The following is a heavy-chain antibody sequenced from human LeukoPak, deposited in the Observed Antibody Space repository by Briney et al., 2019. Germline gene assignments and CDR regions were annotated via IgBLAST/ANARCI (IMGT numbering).Heavy chain of an antibody. V-gene: IGHV4-34*01. D-gene: IGHD6-13*01. Sequence: SETLSLTCAVYGGSFSGYYWSWIRQPPGKGLEWIGEINHSGSTNYNPSLKSRVTISVDTSKNQFSLKLSSVTAADTAVYYCASRAAGVYYYYYMDVWGKGTTVTVSS. CDR1: GGSFSGYY. CDR2: INHSGST. CDR3: ASRAAGVYYYYYMDV. J-gene: IGHJ6*03.